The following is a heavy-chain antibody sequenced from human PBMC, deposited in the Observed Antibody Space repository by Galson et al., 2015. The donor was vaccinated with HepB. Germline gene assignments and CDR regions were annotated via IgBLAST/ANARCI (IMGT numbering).Heavy chain of an antibody. J-gene: IGHJ5*02. V-gene: IGHV4-39*07. CDR1: SGPISSSDYY. D-gene: IGHD4-23*01. Sequence: ETLSLTCTVSSGPISSSDYYWGWVRQPPGKGLEWIGNIYYGGITSYNPSLKSRVTISVDTSENQFSLKLTSVTAADTAVYYCARDRFSASWYLGFDPWGQGTLVTVSS. CDR3: ARDRFSASWYLGFDP. CDR2: IYYGGIT.